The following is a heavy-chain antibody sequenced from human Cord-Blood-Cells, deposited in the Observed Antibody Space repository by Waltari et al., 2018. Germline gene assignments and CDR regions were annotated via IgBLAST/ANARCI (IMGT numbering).Heavy chain of an antibody. J-gene: IGHJ6*02. CDR1: GYTFTSYY. Sequence: QVQLVQSGAEVKKPGASVKVSCKASGYTFTSYYMHWVRQAPGQGLEWMGIINPSGGSTSYAQKFQGRVTMTRDTSTSTVYMELSSLRSEDTAVYYCARLSSSLAYYYYGMDVWGQGTTVTVSS. CDR3: ARLSSSLAYYYYGMDV. D-gene: IGHD6-13*01. V-gene: IGHV1-46*01. CDR2: INPSGGST.